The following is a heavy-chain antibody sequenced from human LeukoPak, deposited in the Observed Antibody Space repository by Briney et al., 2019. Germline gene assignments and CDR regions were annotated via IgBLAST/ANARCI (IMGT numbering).Heavy chain of an antibody. CDR2: FYYTGIT. CDR1: GGSISGRSYY. J-gene: IGHJ4*02. CDR3: ARGPVVVVAATHYFDS. Sequence: SGTLSLTCAVSGGSISGRSYYWGWIRQPPGKGLEWIGSFYYTGITYFNPSLKGRVTVSVDTSRKHFSLKLTSVTAADTAVYYCARGPVVVVAATHYFDSWGQGTLVTVSS. D-gene: IGHD2-15*01. V-gene: IGHV4-39*07.